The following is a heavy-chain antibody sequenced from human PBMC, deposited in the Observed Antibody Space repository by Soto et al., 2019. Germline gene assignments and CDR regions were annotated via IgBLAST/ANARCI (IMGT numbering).Heavy chain of an antibody. CDR3: ARGGAYNWFDP. J-gene: IGHJ5*02. CDR2: IYYSGST. Sequence: SETLSLTCTVSGGSISGYYWSWIRQPPGEGLEWIGYIYYSGSTNYNPSLKTRVTISADTSKNQFSLKLSSVTAADTAVYFCARGGAYNWFDPWGQGTLVTVSS. D-gene: IGHD3-16*01. V-gene: IGHV4-59*01. CDR1: GGSISGYY.